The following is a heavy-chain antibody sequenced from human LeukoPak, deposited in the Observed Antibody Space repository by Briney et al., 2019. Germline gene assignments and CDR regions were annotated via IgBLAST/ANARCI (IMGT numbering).Heavy chain of an antibody. CDR2: IKSKTDGGTA. D-gene: IGHD4-17*01. Sequence: GGSLRLSRAASGFTFSNAWMSWVRQAPGKGLEWVGRIKSKTDGGTADYAAPVKGRFTISRDDSKNTLYLQMNSLKTEDTAVYYCTTGSLDYGDYDFDYWGQGTLVTVSS. V-gene: IGHV3-15*01. CDR1: GFTFSNAW. CDR3: TTGSLDYGDYDFDY. J-gene: IGHJ4*02.